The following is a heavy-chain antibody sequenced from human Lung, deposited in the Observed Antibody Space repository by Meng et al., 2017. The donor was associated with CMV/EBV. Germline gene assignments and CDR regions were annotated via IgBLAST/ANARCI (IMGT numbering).Heavy chain of an antibody. D-gene: IGHD4-11*01. J-gene: IGHJ4*02. CDR3: ARDNSHWSKDF. V-gene: IGHV1-46*02. CDR1: GYQFKFSS. CDR2: FDRRGDST. Sequence: SCKTSGYQFKFSSMDWGRQARGQGAEWMGIFDRRGDSTSYAWKFQGRLTLTEDRSTTTMYMELRSLRSEDTAVYYCARDNSHWSKDFWGQGTLVTVSS.